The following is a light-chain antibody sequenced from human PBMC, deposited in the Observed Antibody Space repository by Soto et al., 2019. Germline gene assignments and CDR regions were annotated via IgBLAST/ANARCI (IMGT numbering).Light chain of an antibody. J-gene: IGKJ4*01. CDR3: QQRSNWPPSPT. V-gene: IGKV3-11*01. CDR2: DAS. Sequence: EIVLTQSPATLSLSPGERATLSCRASQSVSSYLAWYQQKPGQAPRLLIYDASNRATGIPARFSGSGSGTDFTLTISSLEPEDFAVYYCQQRSNWPPSPTLGGGTKVDIK. CDR1: QSVSSY.